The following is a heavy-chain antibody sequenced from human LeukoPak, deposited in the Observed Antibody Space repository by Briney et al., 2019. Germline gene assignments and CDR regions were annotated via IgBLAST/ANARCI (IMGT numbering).Heavy chain of an antibody. D-gene: IGHD1-26*01. V-gene: IGHV3-21*01. CDR1: GFTFGSYA. Sequence: GGSLRLSCAASGFTFGSYAMNLVRQAPGKGLEWVSSISSSSSYIYYADSVKGRFTISRDNAKNSLYLQMNSLRAEDTAVYYCAREESGSYSRPFDYWGQGTLVTVSS. CDR2: ISSSSSYI. CDR3: AREESGSYSRPFDY. J-gene: IGHJ4*02.